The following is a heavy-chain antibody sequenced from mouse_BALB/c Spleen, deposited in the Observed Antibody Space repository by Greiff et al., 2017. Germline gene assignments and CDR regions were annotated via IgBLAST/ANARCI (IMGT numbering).Heavy chain of an antibody. CDR3: ARMGRYDERNAMDY. D-gene: IGHD2-14*01. J-gene: IGHJ4*01. V-gene: IGHV1S81*02. CDR2: INPSNGRT. Sequence: QVQLQQSGAELVKPGASVKLSCKASGYTFTSYWMHWVKQRPGQGLEWIGEINPSNGRTNYNEKFKSKATLTVDKSSSTAYMQLSSLTSEDSAVYYCARMGRYDERNAMDYWGQGTSVTVSS. CDR1: GYTFTSYW.